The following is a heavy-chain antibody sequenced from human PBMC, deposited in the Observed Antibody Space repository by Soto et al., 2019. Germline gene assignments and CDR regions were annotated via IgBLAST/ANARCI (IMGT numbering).Heavy chain of an antibody. CDR1: GFTFSSYG. CDR3: ARGITIFGVVIPHDAFDI. V-gene: IGHV3-33*01. D-gene: IGHD3-3*01. CDR2: IWYDGSNK. Sequence: QVQLVESGGGVVQPGRSLRLSCAASGFTFSSYGMHWVRQAPGKGLEWVAVIWYDGSNKYYADSVKGRFTISRDNSKNTLYLQMNSLRAEDTAVYYCARGITIFGVVIPHDAFDIWGQGTMVTVSS. J-gene: IGHJ3*02.